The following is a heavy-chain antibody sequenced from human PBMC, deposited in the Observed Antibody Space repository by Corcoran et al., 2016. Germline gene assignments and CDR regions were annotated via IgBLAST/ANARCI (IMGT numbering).Heavy chain of an antibody. J-gene: IGHJ4*02. CDR2: IYYSGST. D-gene: IGHD6-19*01. CDR1: GGSISSYY. CDR3: ARGGKYSSGWYPLCFDY. V-gene: IGHV4-59*01. Sequence: QVQLQESGPGLVKPSETLSLTCTVSGGSISSYYWSWIRQPPGKGLEWIGYIYYSGSTNYNPSLKSRVTISVDTSKNQFSLKLSSVTAADTAVYYCARGGKYSSGWYPLCFDYWGQGTLVTISS.